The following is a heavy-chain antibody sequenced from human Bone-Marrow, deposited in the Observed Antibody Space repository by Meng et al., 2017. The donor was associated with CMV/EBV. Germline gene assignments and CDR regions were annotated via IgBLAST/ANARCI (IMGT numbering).Heavy chain of an antibody. CDR3: TVHSGSSGY. Sequence: GESLKISCAASGFTFSSYAMHWVRQAPGKGLEWVGFIRSKAYGGTTEYAASVKGRFTISRDDSKSIAYLQMNSLKTEDTAVYYCTVHSGSSGYWGQGTLVTVSS. CDR1: GFTFSSYA. V-gene: IGHV3-49*04. J-gene: IGHJ4*02. D-gene: IGHD1-26*01. CDR2: IRSKAYGGTT.